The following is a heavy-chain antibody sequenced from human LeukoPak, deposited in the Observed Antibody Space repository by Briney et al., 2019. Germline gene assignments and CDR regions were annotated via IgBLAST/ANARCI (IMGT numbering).Heavy chain of an antibody. CDR1: GYTFTGYY. Sequence: ASVKVSCKASGYTFTGYYIHWVRQAPGQGLEWMGWINPNSGGTNYAQKFQGRVTMTRDTSISTAYMELNRLRSDDTAVYYCARVPFRRMTLVTLARVGAIYWFDPWGQGTLVTVSS. D-gene: IGHD1-26*01. CDR2: INPNSGGT. J-gene: IGHJ5*02. V-gene: IGHV1-2*02. CDR3: ARVPFRRMTLVTLARVGAIYWFDP.